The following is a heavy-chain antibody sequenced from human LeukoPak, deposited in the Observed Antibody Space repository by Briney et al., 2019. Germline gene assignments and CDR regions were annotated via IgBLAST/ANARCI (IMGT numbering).Heavy chain of an antibody. D-gene: IGHD2-8*01. V-gene: IGHV4-34*01. J-gene: IGHJ4*02. CDR3: ARQRMGFDY. CDR1: GGSFSGYY. Sequence: SETLSLTCAVYGGSFSGYYWSWIRQPPGKGLEWIGEINHSGSTNYNPSLKSRVTISVDTSKNQFSLKLSSVTAADTAVYYCARQRMGFDYWGQGTLVIVSS. CDR2: INHSGST.